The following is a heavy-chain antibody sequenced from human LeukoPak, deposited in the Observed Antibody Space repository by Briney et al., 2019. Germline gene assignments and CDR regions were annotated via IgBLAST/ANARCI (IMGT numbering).Heavy chain of an antibody. CDR3: ARPRYPYYRLSGADYYYMDV. D-gene: IGHD7-27*01. Sequence: SVKVSCKASGYTFTSYGISWVRQAPGQGLEWMGGIIPIFGIANYAQKFKGRVTITADKSTSAAYMELSSLRSEDTAVYYCARPRYPYYRLSGADYYYMDVWGKGTTVTVSS. V-gene: IGHV1-69*10. CDR1: GYTFTSYG. J-gene: IGHJ6*03. CDR2: IIPIFGIA.